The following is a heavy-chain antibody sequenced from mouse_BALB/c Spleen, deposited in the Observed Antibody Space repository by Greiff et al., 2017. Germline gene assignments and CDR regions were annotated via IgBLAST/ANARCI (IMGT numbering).Heavy chain of an antibody. CDR2: ISDGGSYT. J-gene: IGHJ3*01. D-gene: IGHD1-1*01. CDR1: GFTFSDYY. CDR3: ARDDYYGSSYVGWFAY. V-gene: IGHV5-4*02. Sequence: EVQVVESGGGLVKPGGSLKLSCAASGFTFSDYYMYWVRQTPEKRLEWVATISDGGSYTYYPDSVKGRFTISRDNAKNNLYLQMSSLKSEDTAMYYCARDDYYGSSYVGWFAYWGQGTLVTVSA.